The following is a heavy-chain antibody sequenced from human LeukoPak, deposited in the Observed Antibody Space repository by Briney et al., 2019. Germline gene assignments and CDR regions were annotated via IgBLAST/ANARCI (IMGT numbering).Heavy chain of an antibody. J-gene: IGHJ6*03. V-gene: IGHV4-39*07. CDR2: IYYSGST. Sequence: SETLSLTCTASGGSISSSSYYWGWIRQPPGKGLEWIGSIYYSGSTYYNPSLKSRVTISVDTSKNQFSLKLSSVTAADTAVYYCARDGLIAARRYYYYYMDVWGKGTTVTVSS. CDR3: ARDGLIAARRYYYYYMDV. D-gene: IGHD6-6*01. CDR1: GGSISSSSYY.